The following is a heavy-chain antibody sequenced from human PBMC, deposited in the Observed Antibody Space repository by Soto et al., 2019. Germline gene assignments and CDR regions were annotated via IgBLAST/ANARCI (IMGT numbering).Heavy chain of an antibody. D-gene: IGHD3-3*01. CDR2: IYYSGST. V-gene: IGHV4-39*01. CDR1: GGSISSSSYY. J-gene: IGHJ5*02. Sequence: SETLSLTCTVSGGSISSSSYYWGWIRQPPGKGLEWIGSIYYSGSTYYNPSLKSRVTISVDTSKNQFSLKLSSVTAADTAVYYCARRVVTIHNWFDPWGQGTLVTVSS. CDR3: ARRVVTIHNWFDP.